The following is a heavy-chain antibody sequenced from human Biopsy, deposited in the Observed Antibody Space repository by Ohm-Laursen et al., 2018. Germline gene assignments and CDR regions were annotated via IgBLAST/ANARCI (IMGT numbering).Heavy chain of an antibody. CDR3: ATIAGWGSSPDLRPY. CDR2: IFRNSGNI. J-gene: IGHJ4*02. D-gene: IGHD3-3*01. CDR1: GFTFDDYA. V-gene: IGHV3-9*01. Sequence: SLRLSCAASGFTFDDYAMHWVRQAPGKGLEWASGIFRNSGNIDYAASVKGRLTISRDNAKNSLYLQMNSLRPEDTAFYYCATIAGWGSSPDLRPYWGQGTLVTVSS.